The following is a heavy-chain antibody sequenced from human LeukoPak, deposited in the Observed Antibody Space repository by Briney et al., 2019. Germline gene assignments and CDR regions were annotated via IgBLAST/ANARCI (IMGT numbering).Heavy chain of an antibody. Sequence: SETLSLTCTVSGGSISSSSYYWGWIRQPPGKGLEWIGSIYYSGSTYYNPSLKSRVTISVDTSKNQFSLKLSSVTAADTAVYYCARARRITIFGEVITPYYYYGMDVWGQGTTVTVSS. V-gene: IGHV4-39*01. D-gene: IGHD3-3*01. CDR2: IYYSGST. J-gene: IGHJ6*02. CDR3: ARARRITIFGEVITPYYYYGMDV. CDR1: GGSISSSSYY.